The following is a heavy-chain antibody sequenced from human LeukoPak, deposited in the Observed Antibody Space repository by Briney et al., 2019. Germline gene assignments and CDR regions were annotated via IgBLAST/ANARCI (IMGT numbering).Heavy chain of an antibody. D-gene: IGHD5-12*01. V-gene: IGHV7-4-1*02. CDR1: GYTFTSYA. J-gene: IGHJ5*02. CDR3: ARGEYSGYEKNWFDP. CDR2: INTNTGNP. Sequence: GASVKVSCKASGYTFTSYAMNWVRQAPGQGLEWMGWINTNTGNPTYAQGFAGRFVFSLDTSVSTAYLQISSLKAEDTAVYYCARGEYSGYEKNWFDPWGQGTLVTVSS.